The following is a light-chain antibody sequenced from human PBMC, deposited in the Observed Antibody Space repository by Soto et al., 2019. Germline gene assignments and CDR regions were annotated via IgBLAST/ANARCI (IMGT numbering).Light chain of an antibody. CDR2: DAS. CDR3: QQYHDSAT. CDR1: QRVSSK. Sequence: EVVMTQSPATLSVSPGERVTLSCRASQRVSSKIAWYQQKPGQAPRLLIYDASNRATGIPARFSGSGSGTDFTLTISGLEPEDFAVYYCQQYHDSATFGQGTRLEIK. V-gene: IGKV3D-15*01. J-gene: IGKJ5*01.